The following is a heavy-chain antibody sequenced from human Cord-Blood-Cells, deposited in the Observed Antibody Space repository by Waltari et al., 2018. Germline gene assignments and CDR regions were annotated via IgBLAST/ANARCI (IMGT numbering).Heavy chain of an antibody. CDR2: SSPILGTA. Sequence: QVQLVQSGAEVKKPGSSVKVSCKASGGTFSSYAISWVRQAPGQGLEWMVGSSPILGTANYARKFQGRVTITADESTSTAYMELSSLRSEDTAVYYCARGVEQQLFNWFDPWGQGTLVTVSS. J-gene: IGHJ5*02. CDR1: GGTFSSYA. D-gene: IGHD6-13*01. V-gene: IGHV1-69*12. CDR3: ARGVEQQLFNWFDP.